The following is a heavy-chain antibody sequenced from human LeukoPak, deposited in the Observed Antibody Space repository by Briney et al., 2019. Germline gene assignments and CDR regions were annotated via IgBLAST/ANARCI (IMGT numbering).Heavy chain of an antibody. D-gene: IGHD3-22*01. J-gene: IGHJ4*02. CDR3: ARGGIGFSSGYLFDY. CDR1: GFTFSSYA. V-gene: IGHV3-23*01. Sequence: GGSLRLSCAASGFTFSSYAMSWVRQAPGKGLEWVSAISGSGGSTYYADSAKGRFTISRDNSKNTLYLQMNSLRAEDTAVYYCARGGIGFSSGYLFDYWGQGTLVTVSS. CDR2: ISGSGGST.